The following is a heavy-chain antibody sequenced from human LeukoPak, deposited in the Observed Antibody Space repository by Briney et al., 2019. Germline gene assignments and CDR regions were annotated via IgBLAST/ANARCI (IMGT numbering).Heavy chain of an antibody. D-gene: IGHD3-3*02. CDR3: ARDSKRGYYGMDV. V-gene: IGHV3-23*01. J-gene: IGHJ6*02. Sequence: GGSLRLSCAASGFTFSSYAMSWVRQAPGKGLEWVSAISGSGGSTYYADSVKGRFTISRDNSKNTLYLQMNSLRAEDTAVYYCARDSKRGYYGMDVWGQGTTVTVSS. CDR1: GFTFSSYA. CDR2: ISGSGGST.